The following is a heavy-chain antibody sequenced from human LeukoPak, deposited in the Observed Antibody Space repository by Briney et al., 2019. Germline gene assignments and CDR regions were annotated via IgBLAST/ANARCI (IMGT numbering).Heavy chain of an antibody. J-gene: IGHJ5*02. Sequence: ASVKVSCKASGYTFTSYDINWVRQATGQGLEWMGWMNPNSGNTGYAQKFQGRVTMTRNTSISTAYMELSSLRSEDTAVYYCARERYCSSTSCRHNRYNWFDPWGQGTLVTVS. CDR3: ARERYCSSTSCRHNRYNWFDP. V-gene: IGHV1-8*01. CDR2: MNPNSGNT. CDR1: GYTFTSYD. D-gene: IGHD2-2*01.